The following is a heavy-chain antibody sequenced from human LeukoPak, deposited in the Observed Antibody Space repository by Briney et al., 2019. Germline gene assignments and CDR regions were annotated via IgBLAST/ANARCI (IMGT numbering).Heavy chain of an antibody. CDR3: ARGGNIVVVPAANYYFDY. Sequence: ASVKVSCKASGYTFTSYGISWVRQAPGQGLEWMGWISAYNGNTNYAQKLQGRVTMTTDTSTSTAYMELRSLRSDDTAVYYRARGGNIVVVPAANYYFDYWGQGTLVTVSS. CDR2: ISAYNGNT. D-gene: IGHD2-2*01. V-gene: IGHV1-18*01. J-gene: IGHJ4*02. CDR1: GYTFTSYG.